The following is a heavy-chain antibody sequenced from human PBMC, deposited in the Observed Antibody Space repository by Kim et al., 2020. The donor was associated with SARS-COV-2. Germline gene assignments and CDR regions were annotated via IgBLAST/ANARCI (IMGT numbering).Heavy chain of an antibody. J-gene: IGHJ5*02. D-gene: IGHD3-9*01. CDR3: ARGGMHYDTLTGFQSKWFDP. CDR1: GGSISSSY. Sequence: SETLSLSCTVSGGSISSSYWSWIRQPPGKGLEWIGYIYYSGSTSYNPSLKSRVTMSVDTSKNQFSLKLSSVTAADTADYYCARGGMHYDTLTGFQSKWFDPWGQGTLVTVSS. V-gene: IGHV4-59*01. CDR2: IYYSGST.